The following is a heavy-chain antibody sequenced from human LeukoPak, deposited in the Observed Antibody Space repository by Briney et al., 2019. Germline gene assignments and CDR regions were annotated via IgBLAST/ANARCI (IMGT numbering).Heavy chain of an antibody. V-gene: IGHV3-74*01. CDR1: GFTFSSYW. CDR3: ATRNIFGNYY. J-gene: IGHJ4*02. CDR2: IDTDGGTT. D-gene: IGHD4-23*01. Sequence: GGSLRLSCAASGFTFSSYWMHWARQPPGKGLVWVSRIDTDGGTTTYADSVKGRFTISRDNAKNTVYLQINSLRADDTAVYYCATRNIFGNYYWGQGVLVTVSP.